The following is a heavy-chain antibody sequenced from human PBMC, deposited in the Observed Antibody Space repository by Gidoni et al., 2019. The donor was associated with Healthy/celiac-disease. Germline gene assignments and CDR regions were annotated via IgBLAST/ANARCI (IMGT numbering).Heavy chain of an antibody. CDR3: AHQGGGRALRYFDWLPIYYYYGMDV. J-gene: IGHJ6*02. D-gene: IGHD3-9*01. CDR2: IYWNDDK. CDR1: GFSLSTSGVG. V-gene: IGHV2-5*01. Sequence: QITLKESGPTLVKPTQTLTLTCTFSGFSLSTSGVGVGWIRQPPGKALEWLALIYWNDDKRYSPSLKSRLTITKDTSKNQVVLTMTNMDPVDTATYYCAHQGGGRALRYFDWLPIYYYYGMDVWGQGTTVTVSS.